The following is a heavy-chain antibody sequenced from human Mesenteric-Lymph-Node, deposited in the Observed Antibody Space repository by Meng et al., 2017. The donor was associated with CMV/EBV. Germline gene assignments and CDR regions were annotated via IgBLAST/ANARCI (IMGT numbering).Heavy chain of an antibody. V-gene: IGHV3-23*01. CDR3: VRGGFGVVIDY. CDR1: GFTFSSYA. Sequence: GGSLRLSCAASGFTFSSYAMSWVRQAPGKGLEWVSAISGSGGSTYYADSVKGRFTISRDNSENTVDLQMNSLRVDDTGVYYCVRGGFGVVIDYWGQGTLVTVSS. J-gene: IGHJ4*02. CDR2: ISGSGGST. D-gene: IGHD3-3*01.